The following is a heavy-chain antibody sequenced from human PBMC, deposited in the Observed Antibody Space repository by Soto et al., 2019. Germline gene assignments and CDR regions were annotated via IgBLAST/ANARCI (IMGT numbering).Heavy chain of an antibody. D-gene: IGHD2-15*01. CDR3: AKDGATRVVVVAATPGWFDP. J-gene: IGHJ5*02. CDR1: GFTFSSYA. CDR2: ISGSGGST. V-gene: IGHV3-23*01. Sequence: SLRLSCAASGFTFSSYAMSWVRQAPGKGLEWVSAISGSGGSTYYADSVKGRFTISRDNSKNTLYLQMNSLRAEDTAVYYCAKDGATRVVVVAATPGWFDPWGQGTLVTVSS.